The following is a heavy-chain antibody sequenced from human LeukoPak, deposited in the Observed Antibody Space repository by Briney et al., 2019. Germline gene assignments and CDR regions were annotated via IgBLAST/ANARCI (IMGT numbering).Heavy chain of an antibody. CDR2: IYSGGST. V-gene: IGHV3-66*02. Sequence: PGGSLRLSCAASGFTVSSNYMSWVRQAPGKGLEWVSVIYSGGSTYYADSVKGRFTISRDNSKNTLYLQMNSLRAEDTAVYYCARAPYYYDSSGYYGFWGQGTLVTVSS. J-gene: IGHJ4*02. D-gene: IGHD3-22*01. CDR3: ARAPYYYDSSGYYGF. CDR1: GFTVSSNY.